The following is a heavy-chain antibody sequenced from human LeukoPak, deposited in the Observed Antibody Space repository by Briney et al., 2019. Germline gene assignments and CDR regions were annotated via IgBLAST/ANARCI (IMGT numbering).Heavy chain of an antibody. CDR3: AKYLAHSSGWLLDAFDI. CDR1: GFTFSGYG. CDR2: ISYDGSNK. D-gene: IGHD6-19*01. Sequence: GGSLRLSCAASGFTFSGYGMRWVRQAPGKGLEWVAVISYDGSNKYYADSVKGRFIISRDNSKNTLYVQMNSLRAEDTAVYYCAKYLAHSSGWLLDAFDIWGQGTMVTVSS. V-gene: IGHV3-30*18. J-gene: IGHJ3*02.